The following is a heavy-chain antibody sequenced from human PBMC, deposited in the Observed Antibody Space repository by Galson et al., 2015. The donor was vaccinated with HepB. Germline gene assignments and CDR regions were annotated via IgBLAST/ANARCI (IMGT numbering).Heavy chain of an antibody. V-gene: IGHV3-30*18. J-gene: IGHJ1*01. CDR3: AKDPYGSGNFPEFLQH. CDR1: GFTFSSHG. CDR2: TSFDGGKK. D-gene: IGHD3-10*01. Sequence: SLRPSCAASGFTFSSHGMHWVRQAPGKGLEWVAVTSFDGGKKWYADSVKGRFTISRDNSRNTVYLQMDGLRPEDTAMYYCAKDPYGSGNFPEFLQHWGQGTRVTVSS.